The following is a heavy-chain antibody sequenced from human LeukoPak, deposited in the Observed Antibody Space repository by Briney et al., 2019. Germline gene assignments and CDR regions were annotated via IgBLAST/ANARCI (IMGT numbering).Heavy chain of an antibody. J-gene: IGHJ4*02. CDR1: GDSVSSNNIA. V-gene: IGHV6-1*01. CDR3: ARGIYHLDF. D-gene: IGHD2-2*02. CDR2: TYYRSKWSN. Sequence: SQTLSLTCAISGDSVSSNNIAWNWIRQSPSRGLEWLGRTYYRSKWSNDYAESVKSRIVINADTSKNQFSLQLNSIIPEDTAVYYRARGIYHLDFWGQGILVTVSS.